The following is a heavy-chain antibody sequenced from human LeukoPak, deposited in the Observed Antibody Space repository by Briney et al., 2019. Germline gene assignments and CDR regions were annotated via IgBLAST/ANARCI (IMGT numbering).Heavy chain of an antibody. CDR2: ISGSGGST. CDR3: AKGPRYCSSTSCGFGFDP. Sequence: GGSLRLSCAASGFTFSSYAMSWVRQAPGKGLEWVSAISGSGGSTYYADSVKGRFTISRDNSKNTLYLQMNSLRAEDTAVYYCAKGPRYCSSTSCGFGFDPWGQGTLVTVSS. CDR1: GFTFSSYA. V-gene: IGHV3-23*01. D-gene: IGHD2-2*01. J-gene: IGHJ5*02.